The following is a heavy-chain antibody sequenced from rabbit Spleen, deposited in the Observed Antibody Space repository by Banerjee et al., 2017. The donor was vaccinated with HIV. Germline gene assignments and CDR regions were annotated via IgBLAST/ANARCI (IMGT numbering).Heavy chain of an antibody. D-gene: IGHD2-1*01. CDR2: ISADSASA. CDR3: ARNRYDDYGDFDGFDP. Sequence: QLKETGGGLVQPGGSLTLTCKASGFDFSSYYINWVRQTPGKGLEWIGCISADSASAYYANWVNGRFTISSDNAQNTVDLQMNSLTAADTATYFCARNRYDDYGDFDGFDPWGPGTLVTVS. CDR1: GFDFSSYY. V-gene: IGHV1S7*01. J-gene: IGHJ2*01.